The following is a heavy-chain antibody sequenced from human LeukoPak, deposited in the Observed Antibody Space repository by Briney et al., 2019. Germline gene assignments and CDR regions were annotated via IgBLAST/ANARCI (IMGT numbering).Heavy chain of an antibody. CDR3: ARGGLRYFDWLLQEFDY. CDR2: INHSGST. Sequence: SETQSLTCAVYGGSFSGYYWSWIRQPPGKGLEWIGEINHSGSTNHNPSLKSRVTISVDTSKNQFSLKLSSVTAADTAVYYCARGGLRYFDWLLQEFDYWGQGTLVTVSS. D-gene: IGHD3-9*01. J-gene: IGHJ4*02. CDR1: GGSFSGYY. V-gene: IGHV4-34*01.